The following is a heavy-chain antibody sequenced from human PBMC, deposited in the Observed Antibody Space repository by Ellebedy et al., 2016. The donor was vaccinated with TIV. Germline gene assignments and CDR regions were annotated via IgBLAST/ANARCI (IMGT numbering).Heavy chain of an antibody. CDR2: ISAYNGNT. CDR3: ARGACSSTSCYGSGDYYGMDV. V-gene: IGHV1-18*01. Sequence: ASVKVSCKASGYTFTSYGISWVRQAPGQGLEWMGWISAYNGNTNYAQKLQGRVTMTTDTSTSTAYMELSSLRSEDTAVYYCARGACSSTSCYGSGDYYGMDVWGQGTTVTVSS. CDR1: GYTFTSYG. D-gene: IGHD2-2*01. J-gene: IGHJ6*02.